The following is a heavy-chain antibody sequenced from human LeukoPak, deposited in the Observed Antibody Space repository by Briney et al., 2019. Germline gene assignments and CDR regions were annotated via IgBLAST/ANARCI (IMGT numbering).Heavy chain of an antibody. CDR3: ARGLYRDGYNPAGY. D-gene: IGHD5-24*01. CDR1: GGTFSSYA. CDR2: IIPIFGTA. J-gene: IGHJ4*02. V-gene: IGHV1-69*05. Sequence: ASVKVSCKAPGGTFSSYAISWVRQAPGQGLEWMGGIIPIFGTANYAQKFQGRVTITTDESTSKAYMELSSLRSEDTAVYYCARGLYRDGYNPAGYWGQGTLVTVSS.